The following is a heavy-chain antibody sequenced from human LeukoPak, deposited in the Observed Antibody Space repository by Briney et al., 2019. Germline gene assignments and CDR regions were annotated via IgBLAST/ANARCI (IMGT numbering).Heavy chain of an antibody. CDR3: GGSGSYPEHYFDY. CDR2: IYTSEST. D-gene: IGHD3-10*01. J-gene: IGHJ4*02. CDR1: GGSISSYY. Sequence: SETLSLTCTVSGGSISSYYWSWIRQPAGKGLEWIGRIYTSESTNYNPSLKSRVTMSVDTSKNQFSLKLSSVTAADTAVYYCGGSGSYPEHYFDYWGQGTLVTVSS. V-gene: IGHV4-4*07.